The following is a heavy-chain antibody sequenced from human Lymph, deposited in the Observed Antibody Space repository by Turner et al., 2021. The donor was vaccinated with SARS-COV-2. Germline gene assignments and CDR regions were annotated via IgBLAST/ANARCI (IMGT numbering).Heavy chain of an antibody. CDR1: GFTFRSYG. CDR3: AKGPYCSSTSCPTVGAFDI. Sequence: EVQLLESGGGLVQPGGSLSLSCAASGFTFRSYGMSWVRQAPGKGLEWVSAISGSGGSTYYADSVKGRFTISRDNSKNTLYLQMNSLRPEDTAVYYCAKGPYCSSTSCPTVGAFDIWGQGTMVTISS. V-gene: IGHV3-23*01. J-gene: IGHJ3*02. CDR2: ISGSGGST. D-gene: IGHD2-2*01.